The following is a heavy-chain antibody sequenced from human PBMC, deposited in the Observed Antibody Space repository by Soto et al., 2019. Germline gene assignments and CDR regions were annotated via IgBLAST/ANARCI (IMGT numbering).Heavy chain of an antibody. V-gene: IGHV3-74*03. D-gene: IGHD2-2*01. J-gene: IGHJ4*02. Sequence: GGCLRLSCAASGVTFSSYAMHWGRQAPGKGLVWVSRIKSDGTNIAYGDSVKGRFSISRDNGKNTLYLQMDSLRGEDTAVYYCWVNPAYWGQGTLVTVSS. CDR3: WVNPAY. CDR1: GVTFSSYA. CDR2: IKSDGTNI.